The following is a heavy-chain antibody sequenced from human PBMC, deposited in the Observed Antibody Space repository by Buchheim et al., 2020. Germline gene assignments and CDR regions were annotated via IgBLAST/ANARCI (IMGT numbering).Heavy chain of an antibody. J-gene: IGHJ4*02. CDR1: GGSISSSNW. CDR3: ARGAIYDSSGYPLWYFDY. D-gene: IGHD3-22*01. V-gene: IGHV4-4*02. CDR2: IYHSGRP. Sequence: QLQLQESGPGLVKPSGTLSLTCAVSGGSISSSNWWTWVRQPPGKGLEWIGKIYHSGRPNYNPSLKSRVTISVDKSKNQFSLKLSSVTAADTAVYYCARGAIYDSSGYPLWYFDYWGQGTL.